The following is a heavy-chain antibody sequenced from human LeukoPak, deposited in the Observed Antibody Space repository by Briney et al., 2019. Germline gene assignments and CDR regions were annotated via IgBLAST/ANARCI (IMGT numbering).Heavy chain of an antibody. CDR3: AELGITMIGGV. J-gene: IGHJ6*04. CDR1: GFTVSSTF. D-gene: IGHD3-10*02. CDR2: IYTDGTT. V-gene: IGHV3-66*01. Sequence: GGSLRLSCAPSGFTVSSTFMSWVRQAPGKGLEWVSIIYTDGTTYYADSVKGRLTISRDTSKNTLSLQMNSLRAEDMAVYYCAELGITMIGGVWGKGTTVTISS.